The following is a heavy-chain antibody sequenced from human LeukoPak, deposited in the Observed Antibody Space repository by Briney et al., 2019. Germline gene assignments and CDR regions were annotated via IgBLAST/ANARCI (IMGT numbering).Heavy chain of an antibody. CDR1: GFTFSGYA. Sequence: GVSLRLSCADSGFTFSGYAMKWVRLAPGKGLEWVSYISGSASTIYYAVSVKGRFTISRDNAKNSLYLQVNSLRAEDTAVYYCARRSAGASHFDYWGQGTLVTVSS. D-gene: IGHD3-3*01. V-gene: IGHV3-48*03. CDR3: ARRSAGASHFDY. J-gene: IGHJ4*02. CDR2: ISGSASTI.